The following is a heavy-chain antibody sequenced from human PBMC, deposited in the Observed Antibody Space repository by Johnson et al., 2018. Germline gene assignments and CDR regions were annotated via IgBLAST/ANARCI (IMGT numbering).Heavy chain of an antibody. CDR1: GFTFRNYG. CDR3: AGSGGGSYYYGMDV. D-gene: IGHD3-10*01. Sequence: QVQLVESGGGVVQPGRSRRLSCAASGFTFRNYGMHWVRQAPGKGLEWVAVIWYDGSNKYYEDSVKGRFTISRDNSENTLDLQMNRLRAEDTAVDYCAGSGGGSYYYGMDVWGQGTTVTVSS. CDR2: IWYDGSNK. V-gene: IGHV3-33*01. J-gene: IGHJ6*02.